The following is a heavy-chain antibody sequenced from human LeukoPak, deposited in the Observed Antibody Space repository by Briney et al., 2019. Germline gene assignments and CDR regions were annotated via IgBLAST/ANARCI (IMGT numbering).Heavy chain of an antibody. V-gene: IGHV3-48*02. D-gene: IGHD3-10*01. J-gene: IGHJ6*02. Sequence: GWCLRLSCAASVFTFSIHGMNWVRPAPGKGLAWVSYIINSGGTVYYTDSVQGRFTISRDNARNSLFLQMNSLRDEDTAVYYCARVGRGVYGMDVWGQGTTVTVSS. CDR1: VFTFSIHG. CDR3: ARVGRGVYGMDV. CDR2: IINSGGTV.